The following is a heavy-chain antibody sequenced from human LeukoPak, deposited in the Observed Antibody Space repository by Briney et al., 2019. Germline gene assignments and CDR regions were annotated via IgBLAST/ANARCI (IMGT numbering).Heavy chain of an antibody. CDR1: GYTFTSYF. Sequence: APVKVSCKASGYTFTSYFVHWVRQAPGQGLEWMGIINPSGGSTSYAQKFQGRVTMTRDTSTSTVYMELSRLRSEDTAVYYCARSEGYYGSGSYSDYWGQGTLVTVSS. V-gene: IGHV1-46*01. CDR3: ARSEGYYGSGSYSDY. D-gene: IGHD3-10*01. CDR2: INPSGGST. J-gene: IGHJ4*02.